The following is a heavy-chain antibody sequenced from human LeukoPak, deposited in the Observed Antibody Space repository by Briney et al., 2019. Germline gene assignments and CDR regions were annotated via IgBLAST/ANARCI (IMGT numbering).Heavy chain of an antibody. D-gene: IGHD6-19*01. CDR1: GFTFSSYA. Sequence: GGSLRLSCAASGFTFSSYAMHWVRQAPGKGLEWVAVISYDGSNKYYADSVKGRFTISRDNSKNTLYLQMNSLRAEDTAVYYCARVGGWYYYFDYWGQGTLVTVSS. V-gene: IGHV3-30-3*01. CDR3: ARVGGWYYYFDY. CDR2: ISYDGSNK. J-gene: IGHJ4*02.